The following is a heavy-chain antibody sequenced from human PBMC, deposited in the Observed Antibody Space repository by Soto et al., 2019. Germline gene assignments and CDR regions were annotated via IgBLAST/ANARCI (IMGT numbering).Heavy chain of an antibody. CDR2: FYYSENT. V-gene: IGHV4-39*01. Sequence: SETLSLTCSVSGGSISSKSYSWGWIRQPPGEGLEWIGTFYYSENTYYNPSLKSRVTISVDTSKNQFSLKLSSVTAADTAVYYCARAHCSGGSCYSVQHWFDPWGQGTLVTVSS. CDR3: ARAHCSGGSCYSVQHWFDP. D-gene: IGHD2-15*01. CDR1: GGSISSKSYS. J-gene: IGHJ5*02.